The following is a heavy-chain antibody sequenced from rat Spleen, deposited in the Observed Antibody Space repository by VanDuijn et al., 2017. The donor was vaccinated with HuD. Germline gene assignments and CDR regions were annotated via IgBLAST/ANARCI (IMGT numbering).Heavy chain of an antibody. D-gene: IGHD1-4*01. V-gene: IGHV2S63*01. J-gene: IGHJ2*01. CDR2: MWSGGST. CDR1: GFSLISNS. Sequence: VQLKESGPGLVQPSQTLSLICTVSGFSLISNSEHWVRQPPGKGLEWMGVMWSGGSTAYNSALKSRLSISRETSKSQVFLKMNSLQTEDTAIYYCTRERVPGFAFYFDYWGQGVMVTVSS. CDR3: TRERVPGFAFYFDY.